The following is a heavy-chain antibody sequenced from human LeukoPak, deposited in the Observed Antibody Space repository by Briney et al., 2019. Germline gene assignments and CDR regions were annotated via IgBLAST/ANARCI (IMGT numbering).Heavy chain of an antibody. CDR3: ARDGSSWDFDY. V-gene: IGHV3-74*01. Sequence: GGSLRLSCAASGLTFSSHWMHWVRQAPGKGLVWVSRITNDGSSTTYADSVKGRFTISRDNAKNMLYLQVNSLRAEDTAVYYCARDGSSWDFDYWGQGTLVTVSS. CDR1: GLTFSSHW. J-gene: IGHJ4*02. D-gene: IGHD6-13*01. CDR2: ITNDGSST.